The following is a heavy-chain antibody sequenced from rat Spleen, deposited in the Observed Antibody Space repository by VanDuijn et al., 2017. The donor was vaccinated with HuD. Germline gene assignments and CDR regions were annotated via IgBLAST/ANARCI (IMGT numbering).Heavy chain of an antibody. V-gene: IGHV3-3*01. J-gene: IGHJ2*01. D-gene: IGHD1-1*01. CDR2: INNAGST. CDR3: ARFPIYYYSALFDY. CDR1: DYSITSNY. Sequence: EVQLQESGPGLVKPSQSLSLTCSVTDYSITSNYWDWIRKFPGNKLEWMGYINNAGSTTYNPSLKSRISITRDTSKNQFFLQVNSVTSEETATYYCARFPIYYYSALFDYWGQGVTVTVSS.